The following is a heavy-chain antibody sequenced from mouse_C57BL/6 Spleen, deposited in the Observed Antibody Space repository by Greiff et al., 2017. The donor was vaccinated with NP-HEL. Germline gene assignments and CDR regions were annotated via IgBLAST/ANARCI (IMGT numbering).Heavy chain of an antibody. CDR2: ISSGSSTI. D-gene: IGHD4-1*01. Sequence: EVQGVESGGGLVKPGGSLKLSCAASGFTFSDYGMHWVRQAPEKGLEWVAYISSGSSTIYYADTVKGRFTISRDNAKNTRFLQMTSLRSEDTAMYYCARLNWDAYAMDYWGQGTSVTVSS. V-gene: IGHV5-17*01. J-gene: IGHJ4*01. CDR1: GFTFSDYG. CDR3: ARLNWDAYAMDY.